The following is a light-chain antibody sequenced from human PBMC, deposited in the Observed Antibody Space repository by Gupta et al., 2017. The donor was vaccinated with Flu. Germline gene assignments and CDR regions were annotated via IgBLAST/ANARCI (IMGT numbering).Light chain of an antibody. V-gene: IGLV3-10*01. CDR2: EDS. CDR3: YSTYSSGYMYKV. Sequence: SYELTQPTSVSVYTAQTARITCSGDALPQKCSYWYKHKSGQAPVLVIYEDSKRPSGIPERFSGSRSGTRATLTISGAQGEDDAYYHCYSTYSSGYMYKVFGGGTKLTVL. CDR1: ALPQKC. J-gene: IGLJ2*01.